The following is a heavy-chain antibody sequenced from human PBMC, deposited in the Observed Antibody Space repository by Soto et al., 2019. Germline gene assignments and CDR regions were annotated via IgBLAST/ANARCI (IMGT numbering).Heavy chain of an antibody. CDR3: ARGDATKIVVTTYYAMDV. CDR1: GGSLSNYG. V-gene: IGHV1-69*13. J-gene: IGHJ6*02. Sequence: GASVKVSCKASGGSLSNYGISWVRQAHGQGLEWMGGIIPVFGTANYAQKFQGRVTITADESTNIVYMDVTSLRSEDTAVYYCARGDATKIVVTTYYAMDVWGQGTTVTVSS. CDR2: IIPVFGTA. D-gene: IGHD4-17*01.